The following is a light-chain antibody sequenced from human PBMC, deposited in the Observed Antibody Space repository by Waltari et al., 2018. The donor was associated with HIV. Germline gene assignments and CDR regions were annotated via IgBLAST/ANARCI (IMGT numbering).Light chain of an antibody. CDR1: SSNIGAGYY. CDR2: DDT. CDR3: QSYDDNLEGV. Sequence: QAVLTQPPSVSGAPGQRVTISCTGSSSNIGAGYYVHWYQQVPGTAPRLLIYDDTNRPSGVPDRFSGSNSGTSASLAITGLQAEDEADCYCQSYDDNLEGVFGGGTKLTVL. V-gene: IGLV1-40*01. J-gene: IGLJ3*02.